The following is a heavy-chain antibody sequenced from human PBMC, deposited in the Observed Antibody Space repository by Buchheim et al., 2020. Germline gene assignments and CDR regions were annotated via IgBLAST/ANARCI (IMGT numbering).Heavy chain of an antibody. V-gene: IGHV1-3*01. J-gene: IGHJ4*02. D-gene: IGHD1-26*01. CDR2: INAGNGDT. Sequence: QVQLVQSGAEVKKPGASVNVSCKASGYIFTTYAMHWVRQAPGQRLEWMGWINAGNGDTRYSQKFKGRVTITRDTSAGTAYMKLSSLRPEDTAVYYCARAQGQQRDISGGCTYWGQGTL. CDR3: ARAQGQQRDISGGCTY. CDR1: GYIFTTYA.